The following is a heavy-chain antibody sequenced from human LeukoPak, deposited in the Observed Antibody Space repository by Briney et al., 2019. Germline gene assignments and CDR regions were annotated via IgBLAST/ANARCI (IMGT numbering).Heavy chain of an antibody. D-gene: IGHD6-13*01. Sequence: SETLSLTCTVSGGSISSYYWSWIRQPPGKGLEWIGYIYYSGSTNYSPSLKSRVTISVHTSKNQFSLKLNSVTAADTAVYYCARRSSSSRFDPWGQGTLVTVSS. V-gene: IGHV4-59*08. J-gene: IGHJ5*02. CDR2: IYYSGST. CDR1: GGSISSYY. CDR3: ARRSSSSRFDP.